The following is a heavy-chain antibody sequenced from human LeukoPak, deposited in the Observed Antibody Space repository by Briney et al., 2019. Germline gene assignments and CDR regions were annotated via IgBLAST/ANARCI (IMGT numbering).Heavy chain of an antibody. J-gene: IGHJ4*02. CDR1: GGTFSSYA. CDR2: IIPIFGTA. D-gene: IGHD1-20*01. V-gene: IGHV1-69*13. CDR3: ARDILGGSNWYDGVDY. Sequence: SVKVSCKASGGTFSSYAISWVRQAPGQGLEWVGGIIPIFGTANYAQKFQGRVTITADESASTAYMELSSLRSEDTAVYYCARDILGGSNWYDGVDYWGQGTLVTVSS.